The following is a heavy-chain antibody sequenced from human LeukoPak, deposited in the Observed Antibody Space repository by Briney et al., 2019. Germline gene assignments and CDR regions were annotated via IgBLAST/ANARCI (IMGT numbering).Heavy chain of an antibody. D-gene: IGHD4-17*01. CDR1: GFTFSGAA. Sequence: GGSLRLSCAASGFTFSGAAMHWVRQASGKGLEWVGGIRSKANNYATSYAASVKGRFTISRDDSKNTAYLQMHSLKTEDTAVYYCTSLDYGDYNYFDYWGQGTLVTVSS. CDR3: TSLDYGDYNYFDY. J-gene: IGHJ4*02. V-gene: IGHV3-73*01. CDR2: IRSKANNYAT.